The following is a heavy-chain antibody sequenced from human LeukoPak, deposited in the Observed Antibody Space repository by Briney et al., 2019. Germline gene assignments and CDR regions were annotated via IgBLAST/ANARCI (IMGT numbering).Heavy chain of an antibody. Sequence: GGSLRLSCAASGFTFSSCAMSWVRQAPGKGLEWVSAISGSGCSTYYADSVKGRFTISRDNSKNTLYLQMNSLRAEDTAVYYCARDSDYYGDYEKVFDYWGQGTLVTVSS. J-gene: IGHJ4*02. CDR3: ARDSDYYGDYEKVFDY. D-gene: IGHD4-17*01. CDR2: ISGSGCST. CDR1: GFTFSSCA. V-gene: IGHV3-23*01.